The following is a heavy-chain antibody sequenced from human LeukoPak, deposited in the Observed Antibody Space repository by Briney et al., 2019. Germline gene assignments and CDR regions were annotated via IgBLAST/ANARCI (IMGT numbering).Heavy chain of an antibody. CDR1: GYTFTNYG. CDR2: IIPIFGTA. CDR3: ATHEANYYYYYFMDV. J-gene: IGHJ6*03. Sequence: SVKVSCKASGYTFTNYGITWMRQAPGQGLEWMGGIIPIFGTANYAQKFQGRVTITADESTSTAYMELSSLRSEDTAVYYCATHEANYYYYYFMDVWGKGTTVTVSS. V-gene: IGHV1-69*13. D-gene: IGHD2-15*01.